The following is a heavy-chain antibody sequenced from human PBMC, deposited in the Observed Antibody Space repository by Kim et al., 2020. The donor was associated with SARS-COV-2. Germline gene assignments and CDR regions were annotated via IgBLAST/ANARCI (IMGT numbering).Heavy chain of an antibody. CDR2: ISWNSGSI. CDR1: GFTFDDYA. J-gene: IGHJ4*02. CDR3: AKGYSSSRGYVLDY. Sequence: GGSLRLSCAASGFTFDDYAMHWVRQAPGKGLEWVSGISWNSGSIGYADSVKGRVTISRDNAKNSLYLQMNSLRAEDTALYYCAKGYSSSRGYVLDYWGQGTLVTVSS. D-gene: IGHD6-13*01. V-gene: IGHV3-9*01.